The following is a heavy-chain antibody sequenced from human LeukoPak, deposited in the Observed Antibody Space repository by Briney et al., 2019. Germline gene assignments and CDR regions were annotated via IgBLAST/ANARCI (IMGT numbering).Heavy chain of an antibody. J-gene: IGHJ4*02. D-gene: IGHD6-13*01. CDR2: IYYGGST. Sequence: SETLSLTCTVSGDSISSSTDYWAWIRQPPGKGLEWIESIYYGGSTYYNPSLKSRVTISVDTSKNQFSLKLRSVTAADTAVYYCARHFSTAGALGIDNWGQGTLVTVSS. V-gene: IGHV4-39*01. CDR3: ARHFSTAGALGIDN. CDR1: GDSISSSTDY.